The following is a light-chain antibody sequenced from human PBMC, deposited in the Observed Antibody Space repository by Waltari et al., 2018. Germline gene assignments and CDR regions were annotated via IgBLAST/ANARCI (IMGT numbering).Light chain of an antibody. CDR2: EAS. J-gene: IGKJ1*01. CDR3: QQFNDWPRT. V-gene: IGKV3-15*01. Sequence: EVVMTKSPATLSVSQGERATLSCRASQSISINMVWYQQRPGQAPRLLIYEASMRATDIPARFSGSGSGTEFTLTISSVQSEDAAVYYCQQFNDWPRTFGQGTKVEIK. CDR1: QSISIN.